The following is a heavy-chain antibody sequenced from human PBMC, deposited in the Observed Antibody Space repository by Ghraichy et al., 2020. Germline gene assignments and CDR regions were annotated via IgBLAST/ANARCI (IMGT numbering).Heavy chain of an antibody. CDR2: LYPRGNV. Sequence: SETLSLTCTVSGASVRSYYWNWIRQPAGKALEWLGRLYPRGNVDYNLSLRGGVTMSVDTSNNHFSLILTSVTAADTAVYYCAGSSGSNLPFDSWGPGIHVTVSP. J-gene: IGHJ4*02. CDR3: AGSSGSNLPFDS. D-gene: IGHD3-10*01. CDR1: GASVRSYY. V-gene: IGHV4-4*07.